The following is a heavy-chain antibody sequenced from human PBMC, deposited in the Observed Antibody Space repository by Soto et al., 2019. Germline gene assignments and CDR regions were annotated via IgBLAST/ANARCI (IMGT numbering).Heavy chain of an antibody. D-gene: IGHD3-16*01. CDR2: IYYSGGT. CDR1: GGSISSSSYF. J-gene: IGHJ6*02. V-gene: IGHV4-39*01. CDR3: ARNSSPTGGYYYYGMDV. Sequence: SETLSLTCTVCGGSISSSSYFWGWIRQPPGKGLEWIGSIYYSGGTYYNPSLKSRVTISVDTSKNQFSLKLSSVTAADTAVYYCARNSSPTGGYYYYGMDVWGQGTTVTVSS.